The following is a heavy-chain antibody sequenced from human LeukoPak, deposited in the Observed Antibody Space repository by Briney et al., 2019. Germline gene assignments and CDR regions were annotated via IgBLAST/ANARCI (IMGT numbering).Heavy chain of an antibody. V-gene: IGHV3-21*01. CDR2: ISSSSYI. J-gene: IGHJ4*02. CDR1: GFTFSSYA. D-gene: IGHD5-18*01. CDR3: ARDTGYSYGYSGDY. Sequence: GGSLRLSCAASGFTFSSYAMNWVRQVPGKGLEWVSSISSSSYIYYADSVKGRFTISRDNAKNSLYLQMNSLRAEDTAVYYCARDTGYSYGYSGDYWGQGTLVTVSS.